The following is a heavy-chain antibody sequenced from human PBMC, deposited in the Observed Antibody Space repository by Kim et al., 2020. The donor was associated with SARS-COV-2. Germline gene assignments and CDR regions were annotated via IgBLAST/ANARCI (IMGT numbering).Heavy chain of an antibody. CDR2: INHSGST. V-gene: IGHV4-34*01. D-gene: IGHD1-26*01. Sequence: SETLSLTCAVYGCSFSGYYWSWIRQPPGKGLEWIGEINHSGSTNYNPSLKSRVTISVDTSKNQFSLKLSSVSAADTAVYYCASIVGATRGAFDIWGQGTMVTVSS. J-gene: IGHJ3*02. CDR1: GCSFSGYY. CDR3: ASIVGATRGAFDI.